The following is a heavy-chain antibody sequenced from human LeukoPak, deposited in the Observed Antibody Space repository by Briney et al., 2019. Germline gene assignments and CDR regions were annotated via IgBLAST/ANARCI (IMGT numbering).Heavy chain of an antibody. CDR3: ARAHIYRFDY. CDR2: INQGGSEK. V-gene: IGHV3-7*03. D-gene: IGHD1-26*01. J-gene: IGHJ4*02. CDR1: GFTLSSYW. Sequence: GGSLRLSCAASGFTLSSYWMTWVRQAPGKGLEWVAHINQGGSEKYYVDSVKGRFTISRDNTQDSVYLQMNGLRAEDTAVYYCARAHIYRFDYWGQGTLVTVSS.